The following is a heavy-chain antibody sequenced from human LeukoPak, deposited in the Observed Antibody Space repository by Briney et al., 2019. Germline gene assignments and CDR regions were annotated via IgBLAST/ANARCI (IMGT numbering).Heavy chain of an antibody. CDR2: INPDGSDT. J-gene: IGHJ4*02. Sequence: GGSLRLSCAASGFTFSSYWMSWVRQAPGKGLVWVSRINPDGSDTTYADSVKGRFTISRDNAKNSLYLQMNSLRAEDTAVYYCARDGGTTVTIDWGQGTLVTVSS. CDR3: ARDGGTTVTID. V-gene: IGHV3-74*01. D-gene: IGHD4-17*01. CDR1: GFTFSSYW.